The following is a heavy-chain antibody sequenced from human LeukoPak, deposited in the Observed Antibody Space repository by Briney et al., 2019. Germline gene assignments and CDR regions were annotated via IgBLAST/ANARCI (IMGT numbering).Heavy chain of an antibody. CDR3: ARVRAAAGDAFDI. CDR2: ISSSGSTI. CDR1: GFTFSSYE. Sequence: GGSLRLSCAASGFTFSSYEMNWVRQAPGRGLEWVSYISSSGSTIYYADSVKGRFTISRDNAKNSLYLQMNSLRAEDTAVYYCARVRAAAGDAFDIWGQGTMVTVSS. V-gene: IGHV3-48*03. J-gene: IGHJ3*02. D-gene: IGHD6-13*01.